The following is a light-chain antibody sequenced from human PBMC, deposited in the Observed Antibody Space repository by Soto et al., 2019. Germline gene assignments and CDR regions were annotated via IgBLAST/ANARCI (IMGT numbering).Light chain of an antibody. CDR1: QSISSW. Sequence: DIQMTQSPSTLSASVGYRVTITCRASQSISSWLAWYQQKPGKAPKLLIYKASSLESGVPSRFSGSGSGTEFRLTISSLQPDDFATYHCQHYGGVWTFGQGTKVDIK. CDR3: QHYGGVWT. J-gene: IGKJ1*01. CDR2: KAS. V-gene: IGKV1-5*03.